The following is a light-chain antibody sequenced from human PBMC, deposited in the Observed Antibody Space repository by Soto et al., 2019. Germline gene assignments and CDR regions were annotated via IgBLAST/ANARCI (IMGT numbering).Light chain of an antibody. CDR2: GVS. J-gene: IGKJ1*01. CDR1: QSVSNN. CDR3: QQYNDWPLT. V-gene: IGKV3-15*01. Sequence: EIVMTQSPATLSVSAGGRATLSCRASQSVSNNLAWYQQKPGQAPRLLIYGVSTRATGVPARFSGSGSGTEFTLTISTLQSEDFAVYYCQQYNDWPLTFGQGTKVEIK.